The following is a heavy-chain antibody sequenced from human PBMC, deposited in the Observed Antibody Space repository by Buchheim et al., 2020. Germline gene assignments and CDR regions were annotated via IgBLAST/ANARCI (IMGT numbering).Heavy chain of an antibody. J-gene: IGHJ5*02. CDR2: ISYDGSNK. CDR1: GFTFSSYA. V-gene: IGHV3-30-3*01. D-gene: IGHD6-19*01. Sequence: QVQLVESGGGVVQPGRSLRLSCAASGFTFSSYAMHWVRQAPGKGLEWVAVISYDGSNKYYADSVKGRFTISRDNSKNTLYLQMNSLRAEDTAVYYCAKVTSIAVAGIRFDPWGQGTL. CDR3: AKVTSIAVAGIRFDP.